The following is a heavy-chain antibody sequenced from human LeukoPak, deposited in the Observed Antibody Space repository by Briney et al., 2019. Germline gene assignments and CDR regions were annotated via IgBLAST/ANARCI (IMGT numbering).Heavy chain of an antibody. CDR2: IGGDGDNT. CDR1: GFTFDDYA. V-gene: IGHV3-43*02. Sequence: GGSLRLSCAAFGFTFDDYAMHWVRQAPGKSLEWVSFIGGDGDNTYYADSVKGRFTISRDNSKNSMYLQMNSLRTEDTAFYYCAKDFGGSYRTGYYYFYGMDVWGQGTTVTVSS. J-gene: IGHJ6*02. D-gene: IGHD1-26*01. CDR3: AKDFGGSYRTGYYYFYGMDV.